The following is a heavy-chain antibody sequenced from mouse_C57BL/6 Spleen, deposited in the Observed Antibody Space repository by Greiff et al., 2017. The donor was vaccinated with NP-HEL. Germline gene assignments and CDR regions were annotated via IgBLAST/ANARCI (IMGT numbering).Heavy chain of an antibody. V-gene: IGHV1-64*01. D-gene: IGHD1-1*01. CDR2: IHPNSGST. CDR1: GYTFTSYW. Sequence: VQLQQPGAELVKPGASVKLSCKASGYTFTSYWMHWVKQRPGHGLEWIGMIHPNSGSTNYNEKFKSKATLTVDKSSSTAYMQLSSLTSEDSAVYYCARSDYGNSYWYFDVWGTGTTVTVSS. J-gene: IGHJ1*03. CDR3: ARSDYGNSYWYFDV.